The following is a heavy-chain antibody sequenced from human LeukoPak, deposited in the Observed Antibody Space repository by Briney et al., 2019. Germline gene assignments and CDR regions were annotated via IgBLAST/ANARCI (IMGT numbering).Heavy chain of an antibody. J-gene: IGHJ4*02. Sequence: GGSLRLSCAASGFTVSSNYMSWVGQAPGKGLEWVSVIYTGGSTYYADSVKGRFTISGDNSKNTLYLQMNSLRAEDTAVYYCAKDRSILTGSKNFDYWGQGTLVTVSS. CDR3: AKDRSILTGSKNFDY. CDR2: IYTGGST. D-gene: IGHD3-9*01. CDR1: GFTVSSNY. V-gene: IGHV3-53*01.